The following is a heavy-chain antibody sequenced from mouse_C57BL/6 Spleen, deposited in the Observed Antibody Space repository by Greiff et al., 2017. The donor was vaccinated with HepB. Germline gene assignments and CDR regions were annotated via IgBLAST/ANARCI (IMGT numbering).Heavy chain of an antibody. V-gene: IGHV1-55*01. CDR3: ARSHYYGSSLFDY. J-gene: IGHJ2*01. Sequence: VQLQQSGAELVKPGASVKMSCKASGYTFTSYWITWVKQRPGQGLEWIGDIYPGSGSTNYNEKFKSKATLTVDTSSSTAYMQLSSLTSEDSAVYYCARSHYYGSSLFDYWGQGTTLTVSS. CDR1: GYTFTSYW. CDR2: IYPGSGST. D-gene: IGHD1-1*01.